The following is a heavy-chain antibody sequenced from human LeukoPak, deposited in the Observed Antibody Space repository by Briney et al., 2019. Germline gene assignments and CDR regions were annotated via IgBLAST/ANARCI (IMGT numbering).Heavy chain of an antibody. CDR2: ISPYNDNT. Sequence: GASVKVSCKASGYTFTKFGISWVRQAPGQEFEWMGWISPYNDNTNYAKKFQGRVTLTTDTSTSTAYMELRGLTSDDTAVYYCAREPSGLLFDYWGLGTLATVSS. CDR1: GYTFTKFG. J-gene: IGHJ4*02. CDR3: AREPSGLLFDY. V-gene: IGHV1-18*01. D-gene: IGHD6-25*01.